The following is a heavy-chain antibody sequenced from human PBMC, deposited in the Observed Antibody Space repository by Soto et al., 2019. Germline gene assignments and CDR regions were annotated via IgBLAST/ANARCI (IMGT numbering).Heavy chain of an antibody. J-gene: IGHJ4*02. CDR3: ARRGVSTRSFDY. Sequence: PGESLKISCKGSGYNFAGYWIAWVRQMPGKGLELMGIIYPSDSDTRYRPSFQGQVTISADKSISSAYLHWSSLRASDTAMYYCARRGVSTRSFDYWGQGTRVASSS. D-gene: IGHD3-3*01. CDR2: IYPSDSDT. V-gene: IGHV5-51*01. CDR1: GYNFAGYW.